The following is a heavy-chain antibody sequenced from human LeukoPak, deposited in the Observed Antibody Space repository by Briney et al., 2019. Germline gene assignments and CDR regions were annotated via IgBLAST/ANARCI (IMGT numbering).Heavy chain of an antibody. Sequence: ASVKVSCKASGYTFTGYYMHWVRQAPGQGLEWMGWINPNSGGTNYAQKFQGRVTMTRDTSISTAYMELSRLRSDDTAVYYCARLRGYCSGGSCREAFDIWGQGTMVTVSS. CDR3: ARLRGYCSGGSCREAFDI. D-gene: IGHD2-15*01. CDR1: GYTFTGYY. CDR2: INPNSGGT. V-gene: IGHV1-2*02. J-gene: IGHJ3*02.